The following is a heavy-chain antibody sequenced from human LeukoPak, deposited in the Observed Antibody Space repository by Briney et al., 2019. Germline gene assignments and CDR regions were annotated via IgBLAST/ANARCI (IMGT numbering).Heavy chain of an antibody. D-gene: IGHD1-14*01. V-gene: IGHV1-18*01. CDR3: ARGVANPMYNWFDP. J-gene: IGHJ5*02. Sequence: ASVKVSCKASGYTFTSYGISWVRQVPGQGLEWMGRINTYHGNTNYAQKFQGRVTMTTDTSTSTAYMELRSLRFDDTAVYYCARGVANPMYNWFDPWGQGTLVTVSS. CDR2: INTYHGNT. CDR1: GYTFTSYG.